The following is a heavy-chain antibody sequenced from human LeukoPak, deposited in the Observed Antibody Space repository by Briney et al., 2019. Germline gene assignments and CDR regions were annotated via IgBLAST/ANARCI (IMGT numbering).Heavy chain of an antibody. V-gene: IGHV3-30*18. Sequence: PGRSLRLSCAASGFTFSSYGMHWVRQAPGKGLGWVAVISYDGSNKYYADSVKGRFTISRDNSKNTLYLQMNSLRAEDTAVYYCAKALGIAAAGHWGQGTLVTVSS. CDR3: AKALGIAAAGH. D-gene: IGHD6-13*01. CDR2: ISYDGSNK. CDR1: GFTFSSYG. J-gene: IGHJ4*02.